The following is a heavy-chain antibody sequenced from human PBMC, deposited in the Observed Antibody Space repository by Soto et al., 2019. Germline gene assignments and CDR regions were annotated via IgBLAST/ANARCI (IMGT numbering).Heavy chain of an antibody. D-gene: IGHD3-10*01. V-gene: IGHV3-53*04. Sequence: GGSLRLSCAASGFTVSSNYMSWVRQAPGKGLEWVSVIYSGGSTYYADSVKGRFTISRHNSKNTLYLQMNSLRAEDTAVYYCARVARGIWFGEFNYFDYWGQGTLVTVSS. CDR3: ARVARGIWFGEFNYFDY. CDR2: IYSGGST. J-gene: IGHJ4*02. CDR1: GFTVSSNY.